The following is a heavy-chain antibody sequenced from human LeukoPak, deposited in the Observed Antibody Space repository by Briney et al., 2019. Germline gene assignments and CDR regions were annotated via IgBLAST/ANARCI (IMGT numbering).Heavy chain of an antibody. CDR1: GGSISSSSYY. CDR3: ARLIVDTAMVGYYYYYGMDV. J-gene: IGHJ6*02. Sequence: SETLSLTCTVSGGSISSSSYYWGWIRQPPGKGLEWIGSIYYSGGTYYNPSLKSRVTISVDTSKNQFSLKLSSVTAADTAVYYCARLIVDTAMVGYYYYYGMDVWGQGTTVTVSS. CDR2: IYYSGGT. V-gene: IGHV4-39*01. D-gene: IGHD5-18*01.